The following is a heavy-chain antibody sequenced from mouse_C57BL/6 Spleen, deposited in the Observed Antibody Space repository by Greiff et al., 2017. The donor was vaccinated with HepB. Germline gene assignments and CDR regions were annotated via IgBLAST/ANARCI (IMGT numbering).Heavy chain of an antibody. J-gene: IGHJ1*03. D-gene: IGHD4-1*01. V-gene: IGHV1-53*01. CDR3: ARKLGREDWYFDV. CDR1: GYTFTSYW. CDR2: INPSNGGT. Sequence: QVQLQQPGTELVKPGASVKLSCKASGYTFTSYWMHWVKQRPGQGLEWIGNINPSNGGTNYNEKFKSKATLTVDKSSSKAYMQLSSLTSEDSAVYYCARKLGREDWYFDVWGTGTTVTVSS.